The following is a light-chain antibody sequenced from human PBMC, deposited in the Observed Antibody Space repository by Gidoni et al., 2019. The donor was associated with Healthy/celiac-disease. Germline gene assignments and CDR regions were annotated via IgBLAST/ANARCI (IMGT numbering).Light chain of an antibody. CDR3: QQYNNWPPLT. Sequence: EIVMTQSPATLSLSPGERATLSCMASHSVSSNLAWYQQKPGQAPRLLIYGASTRATGIPARFSGSGSGTEFTLTISSLQSEDFAVYYCQQYNNWPPLTFGGGTKVEIK. J-gene: IGKJ4*01. CDR1: HSVSSN. CDR2: GAS. V-gene: IGKV3-15*01.